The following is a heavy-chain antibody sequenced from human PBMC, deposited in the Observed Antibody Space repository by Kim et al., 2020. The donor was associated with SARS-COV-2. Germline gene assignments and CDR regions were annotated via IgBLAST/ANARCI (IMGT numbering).Heavy chain of an antibody. CDR3: AKDYFRSGGYGMDV. D-gene: IGHD1-26*01. Sequence: VKGRFTHSTDNSKNTLYRQKNSLRAEDTAVYYCAKDYFRSGGYGMDVWGQGTTVTVSS. J-gene: IGHJ6*02. V-gene: IGHV3-23*02.